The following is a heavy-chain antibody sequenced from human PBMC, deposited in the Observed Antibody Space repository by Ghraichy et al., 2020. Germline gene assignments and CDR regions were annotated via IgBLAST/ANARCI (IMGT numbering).Heavy chain of an antibody. Sequence: SETLSLTCTVSGGSISSYYWSWIRQSPGKGLEWIGYIYYSGSTNYNPSLKSRVTISVDTSKKQFSLKLSSVTAADTAVYYCARGACSGGSCYSGTLGLFDYWGQGTLVTVSS. CDR2: IYYSGST. CDR3: ARGACSGGSCYSGTLGLFDY. V-gene: IGHV4-59*01. D-gene: IGHD2-15*01. J-gene: IGHJ4*02. CDR1: GGSISSYY.